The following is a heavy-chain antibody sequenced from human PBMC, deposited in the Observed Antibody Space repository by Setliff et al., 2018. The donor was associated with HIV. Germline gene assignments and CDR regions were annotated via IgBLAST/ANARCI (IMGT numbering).Heavy chain of an antibody. CDR1: GGSISSGYF. V-gene: IGHV4-38-2*02. Sequence: SETLSLTCSVSGGSISSGYFWGWVRQPPGKGLEWIANIHHSGNTYYNPSLKSRVTISVETSTNQFSLKLNSVTATDTAVYYCTREGPRITGTGGAFDTWGQGTMVTVSS. CDR2: IHHSGNT. J-gene: IGHJ3*02. CDR3: TREGPRITGTGGAFDT. D-gene: IGHD1-20*01.